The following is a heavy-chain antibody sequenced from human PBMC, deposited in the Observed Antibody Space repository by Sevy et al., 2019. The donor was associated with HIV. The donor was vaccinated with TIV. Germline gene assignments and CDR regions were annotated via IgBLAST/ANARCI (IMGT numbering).Heavy chain of an antibody. Sequence: GSLRLSCAASGFTFSSYSMNWVRQAPGKGLEWVSSISTGSIYIYYADSVKGRFTISRDNAKNSVYLQMNSLRAEDTAVYYCARDIRRGSGYVDYWGQGTLVTVSS. J-gene: IGHJ4*02. CDR3: ARDIRRGSGYVDY. D-gene: IGHD3-22*01. CDR1: GFTFSSYS. CDR2: ISTGSIYI. V-gene: IGHV3-21*01.